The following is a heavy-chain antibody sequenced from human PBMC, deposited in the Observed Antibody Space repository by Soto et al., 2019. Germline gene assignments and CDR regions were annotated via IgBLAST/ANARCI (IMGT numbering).Heavy chain of an antibody. CDR3: ARGYNYADY. Sequence: QVHLLESGGGVVQPGRSLRLSCAASGFTFSTYGMHWVRQAPGKGLEWVAVIRYAGSNEYYADSVRGRFTISRDNCKNTLFLQMNSLTAEDTAVYYCARGYNYADYCGQGTQVTVSS. V-gene: IGHV3-33*01. J-gene: IGHJ4*02. CDR2: IRYAGSNE. D-gene: IGHD5-18*01. CDR1: GFTFSTYG.